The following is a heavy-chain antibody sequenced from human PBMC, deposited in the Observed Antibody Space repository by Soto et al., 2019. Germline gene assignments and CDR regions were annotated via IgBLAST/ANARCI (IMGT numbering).Heavy chain of an antibody. CDR2: ISGTGYGT. Sequence: PVGSLRLSCAASGFTFSNNAMNWVRQAPGKGLEWVSGISGTGYGTYYADSVKGRFTISRDSSNNTLYLQMNSLRGEDTAIYYCAKARQAQSHYYYGTDVWGQGTPVTVSS. CDR3: AKARQAQSHYYYGTDV. D-gene: IGHD6-19*01. V-gene: IGHV3-23*01. CDR1: GFTFSNNA. J-gene: IGHJ6*02.